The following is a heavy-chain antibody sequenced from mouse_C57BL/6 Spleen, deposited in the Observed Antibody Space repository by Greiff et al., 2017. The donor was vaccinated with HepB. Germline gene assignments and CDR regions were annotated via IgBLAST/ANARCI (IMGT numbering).Heavy chain of an antibody. Sequence: EVKLQQSGAELVRPGASVKLSCTASGFNIKDDYMHWVKQRPEQGLEWIGWIDPENGDTEYASKFQGKATITADTSSNTAYLQLSSLTSEDTAVYYCTTPYYGLAYWGQGTLVTVSA. CDR2: IDPENGDT. CDR3: TTPYYGLAY. V-gene: IGHV14-4*01. J-gene: IGHJ3*01. D-gene: IGHD1-2*01. CDR1: GFNIKDDY.